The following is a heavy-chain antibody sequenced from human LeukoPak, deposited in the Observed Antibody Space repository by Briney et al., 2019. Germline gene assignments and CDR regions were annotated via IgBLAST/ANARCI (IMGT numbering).Heavy chain of an antibody. D-gene: IGHD4-17*01. CDR3: ARVRRSSTGARYFDL. CDR2: ISSSSSTI. J-gene: IGHJ2*01. V-gene: IGHV3-48*01. Sequence: GGSLRLSCAASGFTFSSYSMNWVRQAPGKGLEWVSYISSSSSTIYYADSVKGRFTISRDNAKNSLYLQMNSLRAEDTAVYYCARVRRSSTGARYFDLWGRGTLATVSS. CDR1: GFTFSSYS.